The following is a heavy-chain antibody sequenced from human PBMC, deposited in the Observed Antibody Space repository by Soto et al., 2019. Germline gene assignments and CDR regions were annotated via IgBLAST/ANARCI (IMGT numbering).Heavy chain of an antibody. CDR1: GGSIGSYY. CDR2: IYYSGST. J-gene: IGHJ3*02. V-gene: IGHV4-59*01. CDR3: ARTYYDILTGPAFDI. D-gene: IGHD3-9*01. Sequence: SETLSLTCTVSGGSIGSYYWSWIRQPPGKGLEWIGYIYYSGSTNYNPSLKSRVTISVDTSKNQFSLKLSSVTAADTAVYYCARTYYDILTGPAFDIWGQGTMVTVSS.